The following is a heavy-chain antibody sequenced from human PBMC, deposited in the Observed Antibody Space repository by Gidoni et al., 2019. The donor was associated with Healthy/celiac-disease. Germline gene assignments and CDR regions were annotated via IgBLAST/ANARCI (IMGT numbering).Heavy chain of an antibody. CDR2: IYYSGST. V-gene: IGHV4-39*01. D-gene: IGHD4-17*01. Sequence: QLQLQESGPGLVKPSETLSLTCTVSGGSISSSSYYWGWIRQPPGKVLEWIGSIYYSGSTYYNPSLKSRVTISVDTSKNQFSLKLSSVTAADTAVYYCARQTVTTSYYYYYYYMDVWGKGTTVTVSS. CDR1: GGSISSSSYY. J-gene: IGHJ6*03. CDR3: ARQTVTTSYYYYYYYMDV.